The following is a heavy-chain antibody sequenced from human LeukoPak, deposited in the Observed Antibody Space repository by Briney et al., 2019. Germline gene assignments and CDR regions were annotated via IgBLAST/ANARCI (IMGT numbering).Heavy chain of an antibody. V-gene: IGHV1-24*01. CDR2: FDPEDGET. Sequence: ASVTVSCMLSGYTLTELFMHWVRQAPGKGLEWMGCFDPEDGETIYAQKFQGRVTMTEDTSTDTAYMELSSLRSEDTGVYYCATVLVTFGGVIGHDAFDIWGQGTMVTVSS. J-gene: IGHJ3*02. CDR1: GYTLTELF. CDR3: ATVLVTFGGVIGHDAFDI. D-gene: IGHD3-16*02.